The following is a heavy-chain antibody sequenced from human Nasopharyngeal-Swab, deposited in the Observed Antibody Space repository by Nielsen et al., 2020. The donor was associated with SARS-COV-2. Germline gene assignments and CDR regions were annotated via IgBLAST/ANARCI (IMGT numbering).Heavy chain of an antibody. J-gene: IGHJ4*02. CDR2: ISGSGGST. CDR3: ARDHPLMGGGHY. Sequence: GESLKISCAASGFTFSSYAMSWIRQAPGKGLEWVSTISGSGGSTYYADSVKGRFTISRDNSKNTLYLQMNSLRAEDTAVYYCARDHPLMGGGHYWGQGTLVTVSS. V-gene: IGHV3-23*01. D-gene: IGHD4-23*01. CDR1: GFTFSSYA.